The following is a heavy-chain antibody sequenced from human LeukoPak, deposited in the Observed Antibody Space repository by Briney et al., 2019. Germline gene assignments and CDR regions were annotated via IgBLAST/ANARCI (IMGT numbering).Heavy chain of an antibody. Sequence: PGRSLRLSCAASGFTFDDYAMHWVRQAPGKGLEWVSGIRWDSGSIGYADSVKGRFTISRGNAKNSLYLQMNNLRTEDTALYYCARGPYYVDGSGFYHGDHFQHWGQGALVTVSS. CDR1: GFTFDDYA. V-gene: IGHV3-9*01. CDR2: IRWDSGSI. CDR3: ARGPYYVDGSGFYHGDHFQH. J-gene: IGHJ1*01. D-gene: IGHD3-22*01.